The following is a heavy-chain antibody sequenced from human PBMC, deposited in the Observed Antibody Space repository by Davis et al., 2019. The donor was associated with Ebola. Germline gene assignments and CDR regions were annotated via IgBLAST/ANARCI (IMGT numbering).Heavy chain of an antibody. CDR2: ISSSGKTH. CDR1: IFTFKDLA. D-gene: IGHD1-14*01. J-gene: IGHJ6*02. CDR3: AALKPMLSTDV. Sequence: GGSLRLSCAGSIFTFKDLALTWVRQAPGRGLEWVSSISSSGKTHFYADSVKGRFTISRDNSEKMFYLEMNDLRVDDTATYYCAALKPMLSTDVWGQGVAVTVS. V-gene: IGHV3-23*01.